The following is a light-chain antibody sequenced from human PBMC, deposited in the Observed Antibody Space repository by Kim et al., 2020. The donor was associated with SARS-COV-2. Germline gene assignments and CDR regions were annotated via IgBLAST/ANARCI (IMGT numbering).Light chain of an antibody. CDR3: QHYGSSPT. V-gene: IGKV3-20*01. Sequence: LFPGERATLSCRASQSVSSTYLAWYQQKPGQAPRLLMYGASSRATGIPDRFSGSGSGTDFTLTISRLEPEDFAVFYCQHYGSSPTFGPGTKVDIK. CDR1: QSVSSTY. J-gene: IGKJ3*01. CDR2: GAS.